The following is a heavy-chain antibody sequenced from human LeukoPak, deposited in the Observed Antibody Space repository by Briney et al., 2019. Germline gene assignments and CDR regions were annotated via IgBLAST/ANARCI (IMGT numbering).Heavy chain of an antibody. CDR2: INQDRSEK. V-gene: IGHV3-7*01. J-gene: IGHJ4*02. CDR3: ADGPTA. CDR1: GFTFTNPW. D-gene: IGHD1-26*01. Sequence: GGSLRLSCSASGFTFTNPWMRWVGQAPGKGLEWVANINQDRSEKVYVDSVKGRSTSARDNAKDSLYLQMNSLSAEDTAVYYCADGPTARGQGTLVSLSP.